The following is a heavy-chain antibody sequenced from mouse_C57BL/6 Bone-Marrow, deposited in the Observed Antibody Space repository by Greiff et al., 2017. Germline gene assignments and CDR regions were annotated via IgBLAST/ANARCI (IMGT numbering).Heavy chain of an antibody. CDR1: GYTFTSYG. CDR2: IYPRSGNT. Sequence: QVQLQQSGAELARPGASVKLSCKASGYTFTSYGISWVKQRTGQGLEWIGEIYPRSGNTYYNEKFKGKATLTADKSSSTAYMELRSLTSEDSAVYFCARGPIYYYGSSYWYFDVWGTGTTVTVSS. D-gene: IGHD1-1*01. V-gene: IGHV1-81*01. J-gene: IGHJ1*03. CDR3: ARGPIYYYGSSYWYFDV.